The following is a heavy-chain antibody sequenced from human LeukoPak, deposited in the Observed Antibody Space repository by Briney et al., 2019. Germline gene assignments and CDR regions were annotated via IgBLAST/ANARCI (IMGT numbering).Heavy chain of an antibody. D-gene: IGHD3-22*01. Sequence: GGSLRLSCTASGFTFGDYAMSWIRQAPGKGLEWVSSISGNGAHPYYADSVRGRFSISRDFSRNAVFLQMSSLRVEDTATYYCAKAVDGRGYYFERGADFWGQGTMVTVSS. CDR1: GFTFGDYA. CDR2: ISGNGAHP. J-gene: IGHJ4*02. V-gene: IGHV3-23*01. CDR3: AKAVDGRGYYFERGADF.